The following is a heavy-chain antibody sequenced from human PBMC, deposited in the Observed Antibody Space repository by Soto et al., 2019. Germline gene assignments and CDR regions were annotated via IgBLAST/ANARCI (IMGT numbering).Heavy chain of an antibody. CDR1: GFTFSSYW. V-gene: IGHV3-7*01. D-gene: IGHD4-17*01. Sequence: ESGGGLVQPGGSLRLSCAASGFTFSSYWMSWVRQAPGKGLEWVANIKQDGSEKYYVDSVKGRFTISRDNAKNSLYLQMNSLRAEDTAVYYCATLPYGDFGFFDYWGQGTLVTVSS. CDR2: IKQDGSEK. J-gene: IGHJ4*02. CDR3: ATLPYGDFGFFDY.